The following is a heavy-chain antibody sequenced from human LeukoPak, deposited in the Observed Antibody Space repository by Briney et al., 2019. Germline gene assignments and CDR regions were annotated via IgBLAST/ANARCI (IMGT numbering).Heavy chain of an antibody. CDR2: IYYSGVT. D-gene: IGHD6-6*01. J-gene: IGHJ5*01. Sequence: SETLSLTCTFSGGSISSSNYYWAWIRQPPGKGLEWIGTIYYSGVTHYSPSLKSRVTISVDTSKNQFSLKLSSVTAADTADYYCARYSSSVGWFDSWGQGTLVTVSA. V-gene: IGHV4-39*01. CDR3: ARYSSSVGWFDS. CDR1: GGSISSSNYY.